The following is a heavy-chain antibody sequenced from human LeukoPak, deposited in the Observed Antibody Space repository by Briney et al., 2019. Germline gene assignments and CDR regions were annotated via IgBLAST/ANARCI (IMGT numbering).Heavy chain of an antibody. J-gene: IGHJ4*02. CDR2: ISSSSSYI. CDR3: ARGESGSYYVFDY. Sequence: GGSLRLSCAASGFTFSSYSMNWVRQAPGKGLEWVSSISSSSSYIYYADSVKGRFTISRDNAKNLLYLQMNSLRAEDTAVYYCARGESGSYYVFDYWGQGTLVTVSS. D-gene: IGHD1-26*01. V-gene: IGHV3-21*01. CDR1: GFTFSSYS.